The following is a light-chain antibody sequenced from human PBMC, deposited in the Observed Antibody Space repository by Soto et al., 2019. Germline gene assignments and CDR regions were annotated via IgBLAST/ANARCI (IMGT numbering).Light chain of an antibody. CDR3: QQYYNTPWT. CDR1: QSVLYSSNNKNY. Sequence: DMVMTQSPDSLAVSLGERATINCKSSQSVLYSSNNKNYLAWYQQKPGQPPKLLLYWASTRESGVPDRFSGSGSGTDFTLTISSLQAEDVAVYYCQQYYNTPWTFGQGTKVEFK. CDR2: WAS. V-gene: IGKV4-1*01. J-gene: IGKJ1*01.